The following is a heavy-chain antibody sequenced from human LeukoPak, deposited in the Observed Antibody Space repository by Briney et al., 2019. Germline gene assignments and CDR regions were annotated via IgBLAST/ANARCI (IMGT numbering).Heavy chain of an antibody. V-gene: IGHV1-69*13. D-gene: IGHD4-11*01. CDR2: IIPIFGTA. J-gene: IGHJ6*03. CDR1: GGTFSSYA. Sequence: AASVKVSCKASGGTFSSYAISWVRQAPGQGLEWMGGIIPIFGTANYAQKFQGRVTITADESTSTAYMELSSLRSEDTAVYYCARVAIHDYSNYYYYMDVWGKGTTVTVSS. CDR3: ARVAIHDYSNYYYYMDV.